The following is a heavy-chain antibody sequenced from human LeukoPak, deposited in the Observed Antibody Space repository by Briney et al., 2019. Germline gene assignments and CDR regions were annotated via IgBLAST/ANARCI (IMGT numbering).Heavy chain of an antibody. CDR3: ARDRVGQQLVGRNYYYYYMDV. CDR1: GGSFSGYY. CDR2: INHSGST. V-gene: IGHV4-34*01. D-gene: IGHD6-13*01. J-gene: IGHJ6*03. Sequence: PSETLSLTCAVYGGSFSGYYWSWIRQPPGKGLEWIGEINHSGSTNYNPSLKSRVTILVDTSKNQFSLKLSSVTAADTAVYYCARDRVGQQLVGRNYYYYYMDVWGKGTTVTISS.